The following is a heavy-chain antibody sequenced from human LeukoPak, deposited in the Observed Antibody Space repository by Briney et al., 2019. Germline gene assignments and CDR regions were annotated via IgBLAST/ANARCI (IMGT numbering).Heavy chain of an antibody. D-gene: IGHD3-9*01. CDR3: ATMGVLRYFAARGGY. CDR1: GGSISSSSYY. Sequence: SETLSLTCTVSGGSISSSSYYWGWIRQPPGKGLEWIGSIYYSGSTYYNPSLKSRVTISVDTSKNQFSLKLSSVTAADTAVYYSATMGVLRYFAARGGYWGQGTLVSVYS. V-gene: IGHV4-39*07. CDR2: IYYSGST. J-gene: IGHJ4*02.